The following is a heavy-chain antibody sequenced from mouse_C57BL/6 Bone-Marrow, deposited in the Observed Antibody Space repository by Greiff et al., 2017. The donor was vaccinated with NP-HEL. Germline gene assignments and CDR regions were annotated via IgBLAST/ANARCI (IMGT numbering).Heavy chain of an antibody. CDR2: ISSGGDYI. CDR1: GFTFSSYA. J-gene: IGHJ4*01. CDR3: TRGIYYGNFYAMDY. V-gene: IGHV5-9-1*02. D-gene: IGHD2-1*01. Sequence: EVKLMESGEGLVKPGGSLKLSCAASGFTFSSYAMSWVRQTPEKRLEWVAYISSGGDYIYYADTVQGRFTISRDNARNTLYLQMSSLKSEDTAMYYSTRGIYYGNFYAMDYWGQGPSVTVSS.